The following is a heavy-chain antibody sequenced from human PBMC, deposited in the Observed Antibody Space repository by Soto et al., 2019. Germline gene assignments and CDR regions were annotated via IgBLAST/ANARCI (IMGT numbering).Heavy chain of an antibody. CDR1: GFTFDDYA. CDR2: ISWNSGSI. D-gene: IGHD1-26*01. Sequence: EVQLVESGGGLVQPGRSLRLSCAASGFTFDDYAMHWVRQAPGKGLEWVSGISWNSGSIGYVDSVKGRFTISRDNAKNSLYLQMNGLRAEDTALYYCAKDMGSGGYSGSHGLDYWGQGTLVTVSS. CDR3: AKDMGSGGYSGSHGLDY. V-gene: IGHV3-9*01. J-gene: IGHJ4*02.